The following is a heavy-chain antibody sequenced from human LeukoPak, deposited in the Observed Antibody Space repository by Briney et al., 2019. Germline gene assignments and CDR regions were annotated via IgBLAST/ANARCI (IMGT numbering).Heavy chain of an antibody. V-gene: IGHV4-39*01. Sequence: SETLSLTCTVSGGSISSSSYYWGWIRQPPGKGLEWIGSIYYSGSTYYNPSLKSRVTISVDTSKNQFSLKLSSVTAADTAVYYCARHLYCSSTSCFTPNWFDPWGQGTLVTASS. CDR3: ARHLYCSSTSCFTPNWFDP. CDR2: IYYSGST. J-gene: IGHJ5*02. D-gene: IGHD2-2*01. CDR1: GGSISSSSYY.